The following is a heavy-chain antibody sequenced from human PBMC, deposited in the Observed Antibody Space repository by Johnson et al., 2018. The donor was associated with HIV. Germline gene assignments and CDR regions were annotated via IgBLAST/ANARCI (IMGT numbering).Heavy chain of an antibody. CDR3: ARSGGYPNAFDI. D-gene: IGHD6-13*01. CDR1: GFTFSSYA. Sequence: QMLLVESGGDVVQPGGSLRLSCVASGFTFSSYAMHWVRQAPGKGLEGVAVISYDGSNKYYADSVKGRFTISRDNSKNSLFLQMNRLSVEDTAVYYCARSGGYPNAFDIWGQGAMVTVSS. J-gene: IGHJ3*02. CDR2: ISYDGSNK. V-gene: IGHV3-30*14.